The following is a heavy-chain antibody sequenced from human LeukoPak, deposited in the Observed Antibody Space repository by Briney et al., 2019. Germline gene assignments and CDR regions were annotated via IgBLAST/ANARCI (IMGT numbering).Heavy chain of an antibody. D-gene: IGHD7-27*01. V-gene: IGHV3-30-3*01. J-gene: IGHJ4*02. Sequence: GGSLRLSCAASGFTFSSYAMHWVRQAPGKGLEWVAVISYDGSNKYYADSVKGRFTISRDNSKNTLYLQMNSLRAEDTAVYYCARDGSQLGNAYFDYWGQGTLVTVSS. CDR2: ISYDGSNK. CDR1: GFTFSSYA. CDR3: ARDGSQLGNAYFDY.